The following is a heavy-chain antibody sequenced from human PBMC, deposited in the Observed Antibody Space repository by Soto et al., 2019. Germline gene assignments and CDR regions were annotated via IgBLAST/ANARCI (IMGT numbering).Heavy chain of an antibody. D-gene: IGHD6-13*01. V-gene: IGHV3-23*01. CDR1: GFTFRNFV. CDR3: AKDRPVASAGAYDY. J-gene: IGHJ4*02. Sequence: EVQVLESGGGLVQPGGSLRLSCIASGFTFRNFVMSWVRQAPGKGLEWVSTVTDSGGSTYYADSVKGRFTISRDNSKNTLYLQMNSLRAEDTAVYYCAKDRPVASAGAYDYWGQGTLVTVSS. CDR2: VTDSGGST.